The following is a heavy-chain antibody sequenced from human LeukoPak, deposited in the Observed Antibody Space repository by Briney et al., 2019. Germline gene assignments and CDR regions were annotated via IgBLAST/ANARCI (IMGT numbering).Heavy chain of an antibody. CDR3: ARNRYYYDFSGYYVDY. CDR2: IDPSDSYT. CDR1: GYSFTSYW. Sequence: GESLKISCKGSGYSFTSYWISWVRQMPGKGLEWMGSIDPSDSYTNCSPSFQGHVTISTDKSISTAYLQWSSLRASDTAMYYCARNRYYYDFSGYYVDYWGQGTLVTVSS. J-gene: IGHJ4*02. D-gene: IGHD3-22*01. V-gene: IGHV5-10-1*01.